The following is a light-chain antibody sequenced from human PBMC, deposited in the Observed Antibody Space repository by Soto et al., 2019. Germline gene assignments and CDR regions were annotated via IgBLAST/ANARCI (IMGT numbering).Light chain of an antibody. J-gene: IGKJ5*01. CDR3: QQYENLPT. CDR1: QDISSW. Sequence: DSHISHSPSSEYASVGEGDSIDCRASQDISSWLAWYQQKPGKAPKLLIYATSSLQSGVPSRFRGSGSGTDFTFTISRLQPEDIATYYCQQYENLPTFGQGTLLEI. V-gene: IGKV1-12*01. CDR2: ATS.